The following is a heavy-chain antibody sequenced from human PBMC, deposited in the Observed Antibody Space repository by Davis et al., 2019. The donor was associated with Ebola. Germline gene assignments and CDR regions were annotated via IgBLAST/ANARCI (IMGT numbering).Heavy chain of an antibody. V-gene: IGHV5-51*01. CDR2: IYPGDSDT. CDR3: ARPYYGSGDYYFDY. Sequence: KVSCKASGYSFSSYWLAWVRHTPGKGLEWMGIIYPGDSDTRYSPSFQGQVAISADKSISTAYLQWSSLKASDTAMYYCARPYYGSGDYYFDYWGQGTLVTVSS. D-gene: IGHD3-10*01. J-gene: IGHJ4*02. CDR1: GYSFSSYW.